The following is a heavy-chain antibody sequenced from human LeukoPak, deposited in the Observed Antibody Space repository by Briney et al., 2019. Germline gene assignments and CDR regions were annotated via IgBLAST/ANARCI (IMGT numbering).Heavy chain of an antibody. D-gene: IGHD1-26*01. CDR3: ARRPDSGSYYVDY. V-gene: IGHV3-64*01. CDR1: GFTFSSSY. Sequence: GGSLRLSCAVSGFTFSSSYMNWVRQAPGKGLEYVSAISGNGVSTDYANSVKGRFTISRDNSKNTLYLQMGSLRAEDMAVYYCARRPDSGSYYVDYWGQGTLVTVSS. CDR2: ISGNGVST. J-gene: IGHJ4*02.